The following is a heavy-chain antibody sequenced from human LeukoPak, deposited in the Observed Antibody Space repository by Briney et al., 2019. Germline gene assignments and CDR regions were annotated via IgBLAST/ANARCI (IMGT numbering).Heavy chain of an antibody. D-gene: IGHD3-10*01. Sequence: PGGSLRLSCAASGFTFSDYYMSWVRQAPGKGLEWVSTISPSGGVTFYSDSVRGRFTISRDYSKDTLFLQMNSLRAEDTALYYCAKAHVPTMIRGVVSSDWGQGTLVTVSS. CDR3: AKAHVPTMIRGVVSSD. V-gene: IGHV3-23*01. J-gene: IGHJ4*02. CDR1: GFTFSDYY. CDR2: ISPSGGVT.